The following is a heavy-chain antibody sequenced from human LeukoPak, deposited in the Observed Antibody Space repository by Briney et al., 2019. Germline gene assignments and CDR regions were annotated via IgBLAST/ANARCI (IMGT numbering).Heavy chain of an antibody. V-gene: IGHV3-30*02. CDR2: IQYDGSKK. CDR3: ARDRTAYSYGTLFDY. J-gene: IGHJ4*02. D-gene: IGHD5-12*01. Sequence: GGSLRLSCASTFTFNIYGMHWVRQAPGKGLEWVAFIQYDGSKKYYADSVKGRFTISRDNSRNTLSLQMNSLRTEDTAAYYCARDRTAYSYGTLFDYWGQGTLVTVSS. CDR1: TFTFNIYG.